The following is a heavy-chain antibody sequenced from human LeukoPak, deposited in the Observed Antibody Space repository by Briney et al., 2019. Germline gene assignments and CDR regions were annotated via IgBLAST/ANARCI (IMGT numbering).Heavy chain of an antibody. D-gene: IGHD1-26*01. V-gene: IGHV3-30*02. J-gene: IGHJ4*02. CDR2: IRYDGSNK. Sequence: GGSLRLSCAASGFTFSRYGVHWVRQAPGKGLDWVAFIRYDGSNKYYADSVKGRFTISRDNAKKSLYLQVNSLRAEDTAVYYCARGAINSGSYDAYFDYWGQGTLVTVSS. CDR3: ARGAINSGSYDAYFDY. CDR1: GFTFSRYG.